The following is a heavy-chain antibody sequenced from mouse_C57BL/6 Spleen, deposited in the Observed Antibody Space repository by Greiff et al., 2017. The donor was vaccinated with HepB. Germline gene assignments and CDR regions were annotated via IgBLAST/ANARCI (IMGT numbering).Heavy chain of an antibody. CDR3: ARENYSNYGGYAMDY. Sequence: DVQLQESGGGLVKPGGSLKLSCAASGFTFSSYAMSWVRQTPEKRLEWVATISDGGSYTYYPDNVKGRFTISRDNAKNNLYLQMSHLKSEDTAMYYCARENYSNYGGYAMDYWGQGTSVTVSS. CDR1: GFTFSSYA. D-gene: IGHD2-5*01. CDR2: ISDGGSYT. J-gene: IGHJ4*01. V-gene: IGHV5-4*01.